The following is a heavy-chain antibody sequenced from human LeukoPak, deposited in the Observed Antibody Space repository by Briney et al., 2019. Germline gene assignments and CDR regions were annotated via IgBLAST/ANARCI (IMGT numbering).Heavy chain of an antibody. J-gene: IGHJ4*02. CDR3: AREGDSSGYYYYFDY. CDR2: ISNNGGST. CDR1: GFTFSSYE. D-gene: IGHD3-22*01. V-gene: IGHV3-64*01. Sequence: GGSLILSCAASGFTFSSYEMNWVRQAPGEGLEYVSAISNNGGSTYYANSVKGRFTISRDNSKNTLYLQMGSLRAEDMAVYYCAREGDSSGYYYYFDYWGQGTLVTVSS.